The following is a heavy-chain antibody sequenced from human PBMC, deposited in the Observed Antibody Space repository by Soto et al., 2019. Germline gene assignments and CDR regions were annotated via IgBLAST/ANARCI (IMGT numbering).Heavy chain of an antibody. CDR1: GLKFSSFA. CDR2: VSNDGINK. J-gene: IGHJ5*02. V-gene: IGHV3-30-3*01. CDR3: ARAGSRLNWFDP. Sequence: PGGSLRLSCAASGLKFSSFALHWVRQAPGKGLEWVAIVSNDGINKYYADSVKGRFSVSKDNSKNMLYLQMNSLRVEDTAVYYCARAGSRLNWFDPWGQGTMVTVYS.